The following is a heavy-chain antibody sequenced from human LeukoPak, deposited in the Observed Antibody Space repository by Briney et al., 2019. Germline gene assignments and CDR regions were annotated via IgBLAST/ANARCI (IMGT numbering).Heavy chain of an antibody. CDR2: TYYRSKWYN. V-gene: IGHV6-1*01. D-gene: IGHD6-19*01. Sequence: QSGPGLVQPSQTPSLTCAVSGDSVSSKNGAWNWIRQSPSRGLEWLGRTYYRSKWYNDYAESMEGRMTISQDTSKNQYSLHLNSVTPDDTAVYYCARDLGTTGWHTFWGQGTLVTVSS. CDR1: GDSVSSKNGA. CDR3: ARDLGTTGWHTF. J-gene: IGHJ4*02.